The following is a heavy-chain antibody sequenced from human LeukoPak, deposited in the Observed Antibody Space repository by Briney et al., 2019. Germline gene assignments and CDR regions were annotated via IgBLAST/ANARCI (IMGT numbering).Heavy chain of an antibody. J-gene: IGHJ5*02. Sequence: GGSLRLSCAASGFTFNNYAMSWVRQAPGKGLEWVSAISGSGGSTWYADSVQGRVTISRDNSENTLYLQMDSLRAEDTAVYYCAKPAEERDYYDSSGYYPSWGQGTLVTVSS. CDR1: GFTFNNYA. D-gene: IGHD3-22*01. CDR3: AKPAEERDYYDSSGYYPS. CDR2: ISGSGGST. V-gene: IGHV3-23*01.